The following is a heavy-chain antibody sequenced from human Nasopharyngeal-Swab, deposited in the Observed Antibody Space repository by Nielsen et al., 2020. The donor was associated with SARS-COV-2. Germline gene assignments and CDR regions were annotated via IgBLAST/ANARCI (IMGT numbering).Heavy chain of an antibody. CDR1: GYTFISYA. V-gene: IGHV1-46*01. D-gene: IGHD3-3*01. J-gene: IGHJ4*02. CDR3: ARGIGYHEFWSGYIDY. CDR2: INTDSGGA. Sequence: ASVKVSCKASGYTFISYAIHWVRQAPGQGLEWMGVINTDSGGARYAQKFQGRVTMTSDTSTSTVYMELSSLSSEDPAVYYCARGIGYHEFWSGYIDYWGQGTLVTVSS.